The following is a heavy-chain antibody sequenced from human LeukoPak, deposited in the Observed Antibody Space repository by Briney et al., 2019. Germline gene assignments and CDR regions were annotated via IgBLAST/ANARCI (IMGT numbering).Heavy chain of an antibody. CDR2: ISYDGSNK. V-gene: IGHV3-30*04. CDR3: ARDLHSYDSSGDAFDI. D-gene: IGHD3-22*01. Sequence: GGSLRLSCAASGFTFSSYAMHWVRQAPGKGLEWVAVISYDGSNKYYADSVKGRFTISRDNSKNTLYLQMNSLRAEDTAVYYCARDLHSYDSSGDAFDIWGQGTMVTVSS. CDR1: GFTFSSYA. J-gene: IGHJ3*02.